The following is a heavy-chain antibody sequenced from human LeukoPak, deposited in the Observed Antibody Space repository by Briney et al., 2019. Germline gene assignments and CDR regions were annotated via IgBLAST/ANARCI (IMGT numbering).Heavy chain of an antibody. J-gene: IGHJ4*02. D-gene: IGHD4-23*01. CDR2: INEDGSAK. Sequence: PGGSLRLSCAASGFTFSSYSMNCVRQAPGKGLEWVGNINEDGSAKYYVDSLKGRFTISRDNAKNSLFLHMDSLRAEDTAVYYCARRTTVVTINPKTVDYWGQGALVTVSS. CDR1: GFTFSSYS. CDR3: ARRTTVVTINPKTVDY. V-gene: IGHV3-7*03.